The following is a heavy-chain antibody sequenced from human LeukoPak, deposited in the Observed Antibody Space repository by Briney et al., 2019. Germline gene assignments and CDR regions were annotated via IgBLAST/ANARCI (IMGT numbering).Heavy chain of an antibody. CDR3: ARAYQLLFFDY. CDR1: GFPVSSNY. CDR2: IYSGGST. D-gene: IGHD2-2*01. J-gene: IGHJ4*02. V-gene: IGHV3-53*01. Sequence: GGSLRLSCAAPGFPVSSNYMSWVRQAPGKGLEVVPVIYSGGSTHYADPVKGRFTISRDNSKNTLYLQMNSLRAEDTAVYYCARAYQLLFFDYWGQGTLVTVSS.